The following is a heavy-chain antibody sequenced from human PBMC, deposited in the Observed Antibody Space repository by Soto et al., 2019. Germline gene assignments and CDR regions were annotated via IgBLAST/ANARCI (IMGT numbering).Heavy chain of an antibody. Sequence: QLQLQESGSGLVKPSQTLSLTCAVSGGSISSGGYSWSWIRQPPGKGLERLGYIYHSGSTYYNPSLKSRVTISVDRSKNQFSLKLSSVTAADTAVYYCARERSGSCYLDYWGQGTLVTVSS. CDR3: ARERSGSCYLDY. J-gene: IGHJ4*02. CDR2: IYHSGST. CDR1: GGSISSGGYS. V-gene: IGHV4-30-2*01. D-gene: IGHD2-15*01.